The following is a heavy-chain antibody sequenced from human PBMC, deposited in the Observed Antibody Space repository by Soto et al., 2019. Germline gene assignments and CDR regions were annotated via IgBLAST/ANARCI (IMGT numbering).Heavy chain of an antibody. CDR3: TSVAALSRGEY. CDR1: GFSFSVSA. V-gene: IGHV3-73*01. D-gene: IGHD6-19*01. Sequence: EVQLVESGGGLVQPGGSLKLSCATSGFSFSVSAMHWVRQASGKGLEWVGRIRSKANSYATTYGASVKDRFTISRDDSKNTAYLQMNSLKTEDTAVYYCTSVAALSRGEYWGQGTLVTDS. CDR2: IRSKANSYAT. J-gene: IGHJ4*02.